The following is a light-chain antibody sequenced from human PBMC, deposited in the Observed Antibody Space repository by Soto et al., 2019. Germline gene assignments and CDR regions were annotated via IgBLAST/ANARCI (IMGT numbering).Light chain of an antibody. CDR2: EGS. V-gene: IGKV3-11*01. Sequence: EIVLTQSPATLSLSPGERATLSCRASQSVNSYLAWYQQKPGQAPRLLIYEGSKRATGIPARFSGSGSGTDFTLTISSLEPEDFAVYYCQHRSNWPATFGQGTEVEI. J-gene: IGKJ2*01. CDR3: QHRSNWPAT. CDR1: QSVNSY.